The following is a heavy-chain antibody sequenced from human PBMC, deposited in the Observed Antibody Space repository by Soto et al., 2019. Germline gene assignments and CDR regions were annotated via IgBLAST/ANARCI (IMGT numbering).Heavy chain of an antibody. CDR1: GFTFSSYA. CDR2: ISGSGGNT. V-gene: IGHV3-23*01. J-gene: IGHJ4*02. Sequence: GGSLRLSCTDSGFTFSSYAMSWVRQAPGKGLEWVSAISGSGGNTYYADSVKGRFTISRDNSKNTLYLQMNSLRAEDTAVYYCAKSITARPFDYWGQGALVTVSS. D-gene: IGHD6-6*01. CDR3: AKSITARPFDY.